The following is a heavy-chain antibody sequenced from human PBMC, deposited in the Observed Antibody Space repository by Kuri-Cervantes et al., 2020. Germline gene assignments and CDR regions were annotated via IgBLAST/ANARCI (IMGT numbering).Heavy chain of an antibody. CDR2: ISSSSNYI. J-gene: IGHJ4*02. CDR1: GFTFSSYS. CDR3: ARDQGVAGATLLDY. D-gene: IGHD2-15*01. V-gene: IGHV3-21*01. Sequence: LSLTCAASGFTFSSYSMNWVRQAPGKGLEWVSSISSSSNYIYYADSVKGRFTISRDNAKNSLYLQMNSLRAEDTAVYYCARDQGVAGATLLDYWGQGALVTSPQ.